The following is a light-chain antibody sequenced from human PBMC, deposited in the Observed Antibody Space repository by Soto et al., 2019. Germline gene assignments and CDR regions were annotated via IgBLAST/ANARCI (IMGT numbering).Light chain of an antibody. CDR3: HQYNNWRT. Sequence: EIVLTQSPGTLSLSPGERATLSCRASQSVSSSLAWYQQKPGQAPRLLIYGASTRATGIPARFSGSGSGTEFTLTINSLQSEDFAVYYCHQYNNWRTFGQGTRLEIK. V-gene: IGKV3-15*01. J-gene: IGKJ5*01. CDR2: GAS. CDR1: QSVSSS.